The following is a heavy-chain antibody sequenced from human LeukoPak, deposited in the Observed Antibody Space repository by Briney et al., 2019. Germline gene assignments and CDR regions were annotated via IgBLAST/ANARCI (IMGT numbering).Heavy chain of an antibody. CDR2: MNPNSGNT. CDR3: ASFGVVPAAAENQGDFGNP. Sequence: ASVKVSCKASGYTFTSYDINWVRQATGQGLEWMGWMNPNSGNTGYAQKFQGRVTMTRNTSISTAYMELSSLRSEDTAVYYCASFGVVPAAAENQGDFGNPWGQGTLVTVSS. V-gene: IGHV1-8*01. CDR1: GYTFTSYD. D-gene: IGHD2-2*01. J-gene: IGHJ5*02.